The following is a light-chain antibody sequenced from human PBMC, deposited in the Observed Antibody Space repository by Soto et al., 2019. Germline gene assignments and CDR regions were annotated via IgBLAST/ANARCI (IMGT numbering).Light chain of an antibody. V-gene: IGKV3-15*01. CDR3: QQHNNWPPWT. CDR1: QSVSSN. J-gene: IGKJ1*01. Sequence: EIVLTQSQATLSVSPGERATLSCRASQSVSSNLAWYQQKPGQAPRLLIYGASTRATAIPARFSGSGSGTAFTLTISSLQSPDFAVYYCQQHNNWPPWTFGQGTKVDTK. CDR2: GAS.